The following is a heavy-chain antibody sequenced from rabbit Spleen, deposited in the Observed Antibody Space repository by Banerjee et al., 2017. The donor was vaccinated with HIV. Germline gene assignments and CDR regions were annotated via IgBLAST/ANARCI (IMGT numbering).Heavy chain of an antibody. CDR2: INAVTGKA. J-gene: IGHJ3*01. V-gene: IGHV1S40*01. Sequence: QSLEESGGDLVKPGASLTLTCTASGVSFSFNSYMCWVRQAPGKGLQWIACINAVTGKAVYATWAKGRFTFSKTSSTTVTLQMTGLTAADTATYFCAKRLNGAYEYVLWGQGTLVTVS. CDR3: AKRLNGAYEYVL. CDR1: GVSFSFNSY. D-gene: IGHD2-1*01.